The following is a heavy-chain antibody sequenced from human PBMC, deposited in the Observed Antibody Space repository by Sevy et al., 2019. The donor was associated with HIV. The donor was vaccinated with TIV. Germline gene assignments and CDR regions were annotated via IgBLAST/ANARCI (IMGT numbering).Heavy chain of an antibody. V-gene: IGHV3-33*01. D-gene: IGHD4-17*01. CDR1: GFTFSTYG. CDR3: ARDLEFYDYGDYGPAFMPDY. Sequence: GGSLRLSCAASGFTFSTYGMHWVRQAPGKGLEWLAVIWFDGSNTYYADSVKGRFTSSRDIAKNTLHLQMNSLRAEDTAVYYCARDLEFYDYGDYGPAFMPDYWGQGTLVTVSS. CDR2: IWFDGSNT. J-gene: IGHJ4*02.